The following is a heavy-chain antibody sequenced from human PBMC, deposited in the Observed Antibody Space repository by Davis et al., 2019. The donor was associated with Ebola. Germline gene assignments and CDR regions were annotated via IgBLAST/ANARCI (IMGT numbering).Heavy chain of an antibody. D-gene: IGHD2-15*01. CDR1: GGTFSSYA. CDR2: IIPILGIA. Sequence: SVKVSCKASGGTFSSYAISWVRQAPGQGLKWMGRIIPILGIANYAQKFQGRVTMTTDTSTSTADMELRSLRSDDTAVYYCARYLVVAATPDYWGQGTLVTVSS. CDR3: ARYLVVAATPDY. J-gene: IGHJ4*02. V-gene: IGHV1-69*04.